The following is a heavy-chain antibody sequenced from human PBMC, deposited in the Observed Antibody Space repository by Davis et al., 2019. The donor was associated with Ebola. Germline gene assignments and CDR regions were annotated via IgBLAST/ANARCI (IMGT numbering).Heavy chain of an antibody. CDR2: IYHSGST. D-gene: IGHD4-17*01. J-gene: IGHJ4*02. CDR3: ARETTVTLIDY. CDR1: GGSISSSSYY. Sequence: SETLSLTCTVSGGSISSSSYYWGWIRQPPGKGLEWLGSIYHSGSTNYNPSLKSRVTISVDKSKNQFSLKLSSVTAADTAVYYCARETTVTLIDYWGQGTLVTVSS. V-gene: IGHV4-39*07.